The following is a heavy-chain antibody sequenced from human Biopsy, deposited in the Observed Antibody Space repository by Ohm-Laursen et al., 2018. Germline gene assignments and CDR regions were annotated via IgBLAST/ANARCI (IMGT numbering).Heavy chain of an antibody. J-gene: IGHJ1*01. CDR3: ATKLTGYFHH. Sequence: YSVNVSCKAPGGTFSNYGVNWVRQAPGQGLEWLGGNIPLLGTGNYAQKFQDRVTVAADTSTSTATMELRNLRSDDTAVYYCATKLTGYFHHWGQGTLVIVSS. D-gene: IGHD3-9*01. CDR2: NIPLLGTG. CDR1: GGTFSNYG. V-gene: IGHV1-69*06.